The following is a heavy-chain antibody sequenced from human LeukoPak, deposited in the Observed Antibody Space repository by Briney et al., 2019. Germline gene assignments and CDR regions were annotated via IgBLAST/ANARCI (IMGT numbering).Heavy chain of an antibody. CDR2: TYYRSEWFH. CDR1: GHTVSSDNAA. J-gene: IGHJ4*02. V-gene: IGHV6-1*01. CDR3: ARDLSLCSGSNCFYYFDS. Sequence: SPTLSLTCAISGHTVSSDNAAWNWLRQSPSRGLEWLGRTYYRSEWFHDYAVSVRGRININADTSKNQFSLQLNSVTPEDTAVYYCARDLSLCSGSNCFYYFDSWGQGTLVTVSS. D-gene: IGHD3-22*01.